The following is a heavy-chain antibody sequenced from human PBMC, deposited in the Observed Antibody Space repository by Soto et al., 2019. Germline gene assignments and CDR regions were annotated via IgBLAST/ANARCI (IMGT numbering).Heavy chain of an antibody. CDR1: GGTFSSYR. CDR3: VRDSGAKLRSS. CDR2: IVPIYRTA. D-gene: IGHD6-13*01. V-gene: IGHV1-69*01. J-gene: IGHJ4*02. Sequence: QVQLVQSGAEVKKPGSSVKVSCKASGGTFSSYRINWVRQAPGQGLEWVGGIVPIYRTADYAQKFQGRVTITADESARTSYMELRSLTSQDTAVYYCVRDSGAKLRSSWGQGTRVTVSS.